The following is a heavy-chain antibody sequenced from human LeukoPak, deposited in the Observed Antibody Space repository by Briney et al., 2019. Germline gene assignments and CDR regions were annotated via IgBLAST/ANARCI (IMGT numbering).Heavy chain of an antibody. V-gene: IGHV4-59*12. CDR3: ARGYCSGGSCSDDY. D-gene: IGHD2-15*01. Sequence: PSETLSLTCTVSGGSISSYYWSWIRQPPGKGLEWIGYIYYSGSTNYNPSLKSRVTISVDTSKNQFSLKLSSVTAADTAVYYCARGYCSGGSCSDDYWGQGTLVTVSS. J-gene: IGHJ4*02. CDR1: GGSISSYY. CDR2: IYYSGST.